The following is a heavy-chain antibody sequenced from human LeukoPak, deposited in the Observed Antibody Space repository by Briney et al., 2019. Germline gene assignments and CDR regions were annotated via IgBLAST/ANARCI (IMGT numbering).Heavy chain of an antibody. Sequence: GGSLRLSCAASGFTFSSYYMNWVRQAPGKGLEWISYISSSSSSISYADSVKGRFTISRDNAKNLVYLQMNSLRDEDTAVYYCVRDFSKWGVPSGMDVWGRGTTVTVSS. CDR1: GFTFSSYY. V-gene: IGHV3-48*02. J-gene: IGHJ6*02. CDR3: VRDFSKWGVPSGMDV. CDR2: ISSSSSSI. D-gene: IGHD1-26*01.